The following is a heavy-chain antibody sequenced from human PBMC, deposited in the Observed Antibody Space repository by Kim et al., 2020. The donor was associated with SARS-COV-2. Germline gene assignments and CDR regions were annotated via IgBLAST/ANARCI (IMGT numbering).Heavy chain of an antibody. J-gene: IGHJ3*02. CDR3: TTERHSSSWYRYAFDI. Sequence: ESVKVRFTISRDYAKSSLYLQMDSVRAEDTAVYYCTTERHSSSWYRYAFDIWGQGTMVTVSS. V-gene: IGHV3-11*01. D-gene: IGHD6-13*01.